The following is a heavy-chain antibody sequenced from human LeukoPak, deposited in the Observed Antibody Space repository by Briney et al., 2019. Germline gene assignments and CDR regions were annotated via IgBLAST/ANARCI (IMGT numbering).Heavy chain of an antibody. CDR3: ATTHSSGWYLLGY. Sequence: ASVKVSCKASGYTFTGYYMHWVRQAPGQGLEWMGGFDPEDGETIYAQKFQGRVTMTEDTSTDTAYMELSSLRSEDTAVYYCATTHSSGWYLLGYWGQGTLVTVSS. V-gene: IGHV1-24*01. CDR2: FDPEDGET. J-gene: IGHJ4*02. D-gene: IGHD6-19*01. CDR1: GYTFTGYY.